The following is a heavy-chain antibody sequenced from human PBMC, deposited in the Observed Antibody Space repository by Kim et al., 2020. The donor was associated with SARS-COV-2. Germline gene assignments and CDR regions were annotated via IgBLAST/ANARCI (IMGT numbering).Heavy chain of an antibody. CDR3: ARTNTAIVTDDAFDI. D-gene: IGHD5-18*01. V-gene: IGHV4-59*01. CDR2: IYYSGST. J-gene: IGHJ3*02. CDR1: GGSISTYY. Sequence: SETLSLTCTVSGGSISTYYWSWIRQPPGKGLEWIGYIYYSGSTNYNPSLKSRLTISVDTSKNQFSLKLSSVTAADTAMYYCARTNTAIVTDDAFDIWGQGTMVTVSS.